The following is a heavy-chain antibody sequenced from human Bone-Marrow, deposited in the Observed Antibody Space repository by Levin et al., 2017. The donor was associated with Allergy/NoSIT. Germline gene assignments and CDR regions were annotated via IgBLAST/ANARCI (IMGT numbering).Heavy chain of an antibody. CDR1: GFSFSSYH. Sequence: PGGSLRLSCVASGFSFSSYHMNWVRQAPGKGLEWLSYISYGSGNIFYADSVKGRFTISRDNTMNSVYLQMDSLRAEDTAVYYCARDQDRGMDVWGQGTTVTVSS. J-gene: IGHJ6*02. V-gene: IGHV3-48*01. CDR2: ISYGSGNI. D-gene: IGHD2-15*01. CDR3: ARDQDRGMDV.